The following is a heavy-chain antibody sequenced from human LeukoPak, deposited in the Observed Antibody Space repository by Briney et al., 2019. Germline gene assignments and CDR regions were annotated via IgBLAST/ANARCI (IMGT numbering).Heavy chain of an antibody. CDR1: GFTFSSYA. J-gene: IGHJ4*02. Sequence: GGSLRLSCAASGFTFSSYAIHWVRQAPGKGLEWVAVISYGGSNKYYADSVKDRFTISRDNSKNTLYLQMNSLRAEDTAVYYCARETGSAVGSTDFDYWGQGTLVTVSS. CDR3: ARETGSAVGSTDFDY. D-gene: IGHD4-17*01. CDR2: ISYGGSNK. V-gene: IGHV3-30-3*01.